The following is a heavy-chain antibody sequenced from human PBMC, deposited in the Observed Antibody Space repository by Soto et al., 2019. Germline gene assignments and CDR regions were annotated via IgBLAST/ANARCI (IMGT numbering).Heavy chain of an antibody. CDR1: GFTFSSYG. Sequence: QVQLVGSGGGVVQPGRSLRLSCAASGFTFSSYGMHWVRQAPGKGLEWVAVIWYDGSNKYYADSVKGRFTISRDNSKNTLYLQMNSLRAEDTAVYYCARTPHYYYGMDVWGQGTTVTVSS. J-gene: IGHJ6*02. CDR2: IWYDGSNK. CDR3: ARTPHYYYGMDV. V-gene: IGHV3-33*01.